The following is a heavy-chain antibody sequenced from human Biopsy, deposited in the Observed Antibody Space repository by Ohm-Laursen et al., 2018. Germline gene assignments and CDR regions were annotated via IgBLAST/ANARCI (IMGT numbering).Heavy chain of an antibody. CDR1: GFTFNSYW. CDR2: LSGSGGTT. J-gene: IGHJ4*02. Sequence: SLRLSCAASGFTFNSYWMHWVRQAPGKGLEWVSVLSGSGGTTYYADSVKGRFTISRDNSKNTLYLQMNSLTAEDTAVYYCAKTFHGSSFLYDYWGQGTPVTVSS. V-gene: IGHV3-23*01. CDR3: AKTFHGSSFLYDY. D-gene: IGHD2-15*01.